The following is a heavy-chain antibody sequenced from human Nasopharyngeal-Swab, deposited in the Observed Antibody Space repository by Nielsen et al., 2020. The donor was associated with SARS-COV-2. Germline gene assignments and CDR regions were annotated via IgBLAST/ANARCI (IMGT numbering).Heavy chain of an antibody. V-gene: IGHV3-11*01. CDR3: ARDGGYGSGSHYYYYGMDV. Sequence: GESLKISCAASGFTFSDYYMSWIRQAPGKGLEWVSYISSSGSTIYYADSVKGRFTISRDNAKNSLYLQMNSLKTEDTAVYYCARDGGYGSGSHYYYYGMDVWGQGTTVTVSS. CDR1: GFTFSDYY. D-gene: IGHD3-10*01. CDR2: ISSSGSTI. J-gene: IGHJ6*02.